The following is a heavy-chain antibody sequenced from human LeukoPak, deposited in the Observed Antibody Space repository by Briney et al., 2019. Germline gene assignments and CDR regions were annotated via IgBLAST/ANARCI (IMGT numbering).Heavy chain of an antibody. CDR3: ARDRHGDYYFDY. CDR1: GFTFSSYA. J-gene: IGHJ4*02. D-gene: IGHD4-17*01. CDR2: ISGSGGST. Sequence: GGSLRLSCVASGFTFSSYAMSWVRQAPGKGLEWVSAISGSGGSTYYADSVKGRFTISRDNSKNTLCLQMNSLRAEDTAVYYCARDRHGDYYFDYWGQGTLVTVSS. V-gene: IGHV3-23*01.